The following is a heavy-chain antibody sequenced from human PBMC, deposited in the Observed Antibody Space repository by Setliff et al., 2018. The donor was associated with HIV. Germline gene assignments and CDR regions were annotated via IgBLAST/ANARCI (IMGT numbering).Heavy chain of an antibody. CDR2: IDYTGKI. D-gene: IGHD2-15*01. J-gene: IGHJ3*02. V-gene: IGHV4-39*01. CDR1: GGSISSSSYY. CDR3: ARSVVPATLDAFDI. Sequence: SETLSLTCIVSGGSISSSSYYWGWIRQPPGTGLEWIGSIDYTGKIHYNPSLKSRVTISADTSKSQFSLNLSSVTAADTAVYYCARSVVPATLDAFDIWGQATMVTVSS.